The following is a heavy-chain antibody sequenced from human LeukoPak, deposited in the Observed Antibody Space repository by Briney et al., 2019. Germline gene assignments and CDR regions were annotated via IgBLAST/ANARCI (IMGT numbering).Heavy chain of an antibody. CDR3: AKASARLGELSLFPPDY. V-gene: IGHV3-9*01. D-gene: IGHD3-16*02. Sequence: PRRSLTLSCAASGFTFDVYAMHWVRKAPGKGLESVSGISWNSGGIGYADSVKGRFTISRDNAKNPLYLPMNSLRAEDTALYYCAKASARLGELSLFPPDYWGQGTLVTVYS. J-gene: IGHJ4*02. CDR2: ISWNSGGI. CDR1: GFTFDVYA.